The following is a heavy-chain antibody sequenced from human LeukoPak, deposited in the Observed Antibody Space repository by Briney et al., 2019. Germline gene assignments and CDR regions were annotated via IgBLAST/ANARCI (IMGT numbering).Heavy chain of an antibody. Sequence: GGSLRLSCAASGFTFSSYWMSWVRQAPGKGLEWVSAISGSGGSTYYSDSAQGRFTISRENSKNTLYLQMNSLRPEDTAVYYCAKGRGSSWYEDFDYWGQGTLVTVSS. CDR1: GFTFSSYW. J-gene: IGHJ4*02. CDR3: AKGRGSSWYEDFDY. V-gene: IGHV3-23*01. D-gene: IGHD6-13*01. CDR2: ISGSGGST.